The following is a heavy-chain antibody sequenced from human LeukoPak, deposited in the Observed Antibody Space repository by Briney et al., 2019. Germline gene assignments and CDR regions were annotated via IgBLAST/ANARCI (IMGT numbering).Heavy chain of an antibody. CDR1: GYTFTSYG. J-gene: IGHJ5*02. D-gene: IGHD2-2*01. CDR3: ARDPLSFLHCSSTSCHNWFDP. CDR2: ISAYNGNT. V-gene: IGHV1-18*01. Sequence: ASVKVSCKASGYTFTSYGISWVRQAPGQGLEWMGWISAYNGNTNYAQKLQGRVTMTTDTSTSTAYMELRSLRSDDTAVYYCARDPLSFLHCSSTSCHNWFDPWGQGTLVTVSS.